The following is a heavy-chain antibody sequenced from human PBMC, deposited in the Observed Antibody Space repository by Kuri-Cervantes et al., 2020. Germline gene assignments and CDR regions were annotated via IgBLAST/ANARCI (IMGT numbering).Heavy chain of an antibody. CDR1: GFTFSSYA. CDR2: IRSKANSYAT. D-gene: IGHD6-19*01. V-gene: IGHV3-73*01. CDR3: ARGHSSGWYAGSNYGLDV. J-gene: IGHJ6*02. Sequence: GESLKISCAASGFTFSSYAMSWVRQASGKGLEWVGRIRSKANSYATSYADSVKGRFTISRDDAKNSLNLQMNSLRDEDTAVYYCARGHSSGWYAGSNYGLDVWGQGTTVTVSS.